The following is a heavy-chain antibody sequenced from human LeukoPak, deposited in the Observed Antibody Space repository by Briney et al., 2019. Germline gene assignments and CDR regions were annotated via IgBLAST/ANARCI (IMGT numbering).Heavy chain of an antibody. Sequence: SETLSLTCAVYGGSFSGYYWSWIRQPPGKGLEWIGKINHSGSINYNPSLKSRVTISVDTSKNQFSLKLRSVTAADTAVYYCARRGDFWSGTYFDYWGQGTLVTVSS. J-gene: IGHJ4*02. D-gene: IGHD3-3*01. CDR1: GGSFSGYY. V-gene: IGHV4-34*01. CDR2: INHSGSI. CDR3: ARRGDFWSGTYFDY.